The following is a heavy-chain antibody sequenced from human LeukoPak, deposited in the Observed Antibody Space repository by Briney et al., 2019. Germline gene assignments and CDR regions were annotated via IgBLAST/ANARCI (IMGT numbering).Heavy chain of an antibody. CDR3: ATGCVGSPTCYTTGYDH. CDR1: GFTFTVYA. J-gene: IGHJ4*02. Sequence: QTGGSLRLSCAASGFTFTVYAMNWVRQAPGKGVEWVSGISDSGRNTYYSDSVKGRFTISRDNSKSTVYLQMNSLGAEDTALYYCATGCVGSPTCYTTGYDHWGQGTLVTVSS. V-gene: IGHV3-23*01. CDR2: ISDSGRNT. D-gene: IGHD2-2*02.